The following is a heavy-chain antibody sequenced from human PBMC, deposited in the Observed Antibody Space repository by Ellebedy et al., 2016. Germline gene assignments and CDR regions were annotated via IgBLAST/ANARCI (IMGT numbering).Heavy chain of an antibody. D-gene: IGHD3-3*01. V-gene: IGHV3-43*01. Sequence: GGSLRLXCAASGFNFHEYTMHWFRQAPGKGLEWVSLISWNGGSTYHADSVKGRFTISRDKSRNSLYLQMTSLRTEDTALYYCAKDRYDFWSGYYLTDHWGQGTLVTVSS. CDR2: ISWNGGST. CDR1: GFNFHEYT. J-gene: IGHJ5*02. CDR3: AKDRYDFWSGYYLTDH.